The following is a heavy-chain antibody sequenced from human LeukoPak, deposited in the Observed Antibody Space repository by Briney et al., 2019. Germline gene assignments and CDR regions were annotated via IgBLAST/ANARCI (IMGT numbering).Heavy chain of an antibody. CDR2: ISAYNGKT. Sequence: ASVTVSCKASGYTFSSYGTSWVRQAPGQGLEWMAWISAYNGKTNYAQKLRGRVTMTTDTSTSTAYMELRSLRSDDTAIYYCARDRNPYYDGSGYGYCWGQGTLVTVSS. CDR3: ARDRNPYYDGSGYGYC. J-gene: IGHJ4*02. CDR1: GYTFSSYG. D-gene: IGHD3-22*01. V-gene: IGHV1-18*01.